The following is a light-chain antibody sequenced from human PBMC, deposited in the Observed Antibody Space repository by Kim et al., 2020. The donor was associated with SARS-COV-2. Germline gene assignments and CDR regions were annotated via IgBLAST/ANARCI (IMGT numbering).Light chain of an antibody. CDR1: QSVSSN. J-gene: IGKJ1*01. CDR3: QLYNHWPLT. V-gene: IGKV3-15*01. CDR2: GAS. Sequence: VSPGESATLSCRARQSVSSNLGWYQQKPGQAPRLLIYGASTRATGVPARFGGSGSGTEFTLTISKLQSEDFAIYYCQLYNHWPLTFGQGTKVDIK.